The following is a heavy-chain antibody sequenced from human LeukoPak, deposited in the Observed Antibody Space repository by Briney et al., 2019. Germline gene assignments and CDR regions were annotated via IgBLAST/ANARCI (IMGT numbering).Heavy chain of an antibody. V-gene: IGHV4-61*01. Sequence: SATLSLTCTVSGGSFSSGSYYWSWIRPPPGKGLEWIGYIYYSGSTNYNPSLKSRVTISVDTSKNQFSLKLSSVTAADTAVYYCARGPAYYCSGGSCPSGFYYYYGMDVWGKGTTVTVPS. CDR3: ARGPAYYCSGGSCPSGFYYYYGMDV. J-gene: IGHJ6*04. CDR2: IYYSGST. CDR1: GGSFSSGSYY. D-gene: IGHD2-15*01.